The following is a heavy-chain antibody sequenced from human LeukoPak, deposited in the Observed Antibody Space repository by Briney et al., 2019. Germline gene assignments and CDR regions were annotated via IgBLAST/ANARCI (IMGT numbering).Heavy chain of an antibody. D-gene: IGHD4-17*01. V-gene: IGHV4-59*01. J-gene: IGHJ4*02. Sequence: SETLSLTCTVSGGPISRYYWSWIRQPPGKGLERTGYIYYSGSTNYNPSLKSRVTISVDTSKNQFSLKLSSVTAAATAVYYCARERHDYGDYRFDYWGQGTLVTVSS. CDR2: IYYSGST. CDR3: ARERHDYGDYRFDY. CDR1: GGPISRYY.